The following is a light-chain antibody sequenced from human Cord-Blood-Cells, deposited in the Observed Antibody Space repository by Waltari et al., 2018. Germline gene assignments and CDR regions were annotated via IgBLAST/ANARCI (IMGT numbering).Light chain of an antibody. V-gene: IGKV1-33*01. Sequence: DIQMTQSPSSLSASVGDRVTITCQSSQDISNYLNWYQQKPGKAPTLLIYDASNLETGVRSRFSGSGSGTDFTFTISSLQPEDIATYDCQQYDNLPLTFGQGTRLEIK. J-gene: IGKJ5*01. CDR2: DAS. CDR1: QDISNY. CDR3: QQYDNLPLT.